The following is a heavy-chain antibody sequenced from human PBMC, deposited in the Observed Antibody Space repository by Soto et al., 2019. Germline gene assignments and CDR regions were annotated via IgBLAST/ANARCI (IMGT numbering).Heavy chain of an antibody. D-gene: IGHD6-19*01. CDR3: ARGGLLPDY. CDR2: ISHSGST. CDR1: GGSISSGGYS. Sequence: QLQLQKSGSGLVKPSQTLSLTCAVSGGSISSGGYSWSWIRQPPGKGLEWIGYISHSGSTYYSPSLKSRVTISVDRSKNQFSLKLSSVTAADTAVYYCARGGLLPDYWGQGTLVTVSS. J-gene: IGHJ4*02. V-gene: IGHV4-30-2*01.